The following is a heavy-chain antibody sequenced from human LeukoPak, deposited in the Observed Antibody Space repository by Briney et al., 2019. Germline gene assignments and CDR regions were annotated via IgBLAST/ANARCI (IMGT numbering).Heavy chain of an antibody. CDR3: TGRYSSGWYGSDY. Sequence: PGGSLRLSCAASGFTFSNAWMSWVRQAPGKGLESVGRIKSKTDGGTTDYAAPVKGRFTISRDDSKNTLYLQMKSLKTEDTAVYYCTGRYSSGWYGSDYWGQGTLVTVSS. CDR1: GFTFSNAW. J-gene: IGHJ4*02. CDR2: IKSKTDGGTT. V-gene: IGHV3-15*01. D-gene: IGHD6-19*01.